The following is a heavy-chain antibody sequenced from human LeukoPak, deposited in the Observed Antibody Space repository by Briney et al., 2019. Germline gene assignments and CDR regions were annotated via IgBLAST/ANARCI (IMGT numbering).Heavy chain of an antibody. Sequence: ASVKVPCKASGGTFSSYAISWVRQAPGQGLEWMGGIIPIFGTANYAQKFQGRVTITADKSTSTAYMELSSLRSEDTAVYYCARSPDTAMANFDYWGQGTLVTVSS. V-gene: IGHV1-69*06. CDR3: ARSPDTAMANFDY. D-gene: IGHD5-18*01. J-gene: IGHJ4*02. CDR2: IIPIFGTA. CDR1: GGTFSSYA.